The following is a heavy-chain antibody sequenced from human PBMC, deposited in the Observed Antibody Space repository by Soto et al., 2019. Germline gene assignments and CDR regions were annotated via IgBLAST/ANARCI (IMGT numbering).Heavy chain of an antibody. CDR3: ASHLTMTGTRGFDH. V-gene: IGHV4-4*02. D-gene: IGHD3-9*01. Sequence: SETLSLTCAVSSGSIFSSNWWSWVRQPPGKGLEWIGETRNSGGANYNPTLKSRVNISVDKSTNQFFLNLNSVTAADTAVYYCASHLTMTGTRGFDHWGLGTLVTVSS. J-gene: IGHJ4*02. CDR2: TRNSGGA. CDR1: SGSIFSSNW.